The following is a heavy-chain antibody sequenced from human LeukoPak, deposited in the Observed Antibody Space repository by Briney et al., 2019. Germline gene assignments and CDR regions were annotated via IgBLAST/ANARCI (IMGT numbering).Heavy chain of an antibody. J-gene: IGHJ4*02. V-gene: IGHV5-10-1*01. CDR1: GYSFTSYW. CDR3: ARHHLGASSWYDY. Sequence: GESLKISCKGSGYSFTSYWISWVRQMPGKGLEWMGRIDPSDSYTNYSPSFQGHVTISADKSISTAYLQWSSLKTSDTAMYYCARHHLGASSWYDYWGQGTLVTVSS. D-gene: IGHD6-13*01. CDR2: IDPSDSYT.